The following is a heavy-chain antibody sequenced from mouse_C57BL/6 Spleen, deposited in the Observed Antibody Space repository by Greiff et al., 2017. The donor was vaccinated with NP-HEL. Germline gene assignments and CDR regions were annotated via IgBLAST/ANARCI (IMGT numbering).Heavy chain of an antibody. J-gene: IGHJ4*01. V-gene: IGHV1-26*01. D-gene: IGHD2-3*01. CDR2: INPNNGGT. Sequence: VQLQQSGPELVKPGASVKISCKASGYTFTDYYMNWVKQSHGKSLEWIGDINPNNGGTSYIQKFKGKATLTVDKSSSTAYMELRSLTSEDSAVYYCARNDPIYAMDYWGQGTSVTVSS. CDR3: ARNDPIYAMDY. CDR1: GYTFTDYY.